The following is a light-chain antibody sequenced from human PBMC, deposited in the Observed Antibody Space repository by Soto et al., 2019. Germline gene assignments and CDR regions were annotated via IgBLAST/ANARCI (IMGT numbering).Light chain of an antibody. CDR3: QHHGGSPLFT. V-gene: IGKV3-20*01. CDR2: GAS. J-gene: IGKJ3*01. Sequence: EIVLTQSPGTLSLCPGERATLSCRASQSVSTYLTWYQQKPGQAPRLLIYGASIRATGIPDRFSGSGSGTDFTLTISRREPEDFAVYYCQHHGGSPLFTFGPGTKVDIK. CDR1: QSVSTY.